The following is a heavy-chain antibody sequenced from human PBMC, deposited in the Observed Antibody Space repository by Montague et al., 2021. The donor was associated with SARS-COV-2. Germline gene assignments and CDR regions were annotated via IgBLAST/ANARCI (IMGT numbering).Heavy chain of an antibody. CDR2: IYYSGST. CDR3: ARQRRGGLVSTPRFFDY. V-gene: IGHV4-39*01. Sequence: SETLSLTCTVSGGSISSSSYYWGWIRQPPGKGLEWIGSIYYSGSTXYKPSLKSRVTISVDTSKNQFSLKLSSVTAADTAVYYCARQRRGGLVSTPRFFDYWGQGTLVTVSP. D-gene: IGHD6-19*01. CDR1: GGSISSSSYY. J-gene: IGHJ4*02.